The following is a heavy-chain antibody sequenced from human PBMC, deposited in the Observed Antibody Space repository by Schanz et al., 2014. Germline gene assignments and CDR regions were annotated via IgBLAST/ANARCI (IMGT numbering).Heavy chain of an antibody. CDR2: ISAYNGNT. J-gene: IGHJ5*02. CDR1: GYTFTSYG. Sequence: QVHLVQSGAEVKKPGASVKVSCKASGYTFTSYGISWVRQAPGQGLEWMGWISAYNGNTKYPQKLQGRVTMTTDTSTSTAYMELRSLRSDDTAVYYCAKAEYDILTDSYSRLDPWGQGTLVTVSS. CDR3: AKAEYDILTDSYSRLDP. D-gene: IGHD3-9*01. V-gene: IGHV1-18*01.